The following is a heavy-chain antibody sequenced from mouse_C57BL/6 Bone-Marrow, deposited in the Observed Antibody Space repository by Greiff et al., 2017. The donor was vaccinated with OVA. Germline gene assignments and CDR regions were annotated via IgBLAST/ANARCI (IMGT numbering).Heavy chain of an antibody. V-gene: IGHV5-17*01. Sequence: EVKLVESGGGLVKPGGSLKLSCAASGFTFSDYGMHWVRQAPEKGLEWVAYISSGSSTIYYADTVKGRFTISRDNAKNTLFLQMTSLRSEDTAMYYCARPLRAYWGQGTLVTVSA. CDR3: ARPLRAY. CDR1: GFTFSDYG. CDR2: ISSGSSTI. J-gene: IGHJ3*01.